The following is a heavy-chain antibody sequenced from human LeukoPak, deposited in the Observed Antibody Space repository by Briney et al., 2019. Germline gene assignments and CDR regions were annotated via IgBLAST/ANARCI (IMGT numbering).Heavy chain of an antibody. CDR3: AKALRSEGPYTY. J-gene: IGHJ4*02. V-gene: IGHV3-23*01. CDR1: AFTFTTPG. CDR2: VVGSGDTT. D-gene: IGHD5-18*01. Sequence: GGSLRLSCAASAFTFTTPGMSWARQAPGKGLEWVSAVVGSGDTTYYADSVKGRFTIARDTSRNTLYLQMNSLRVDDSAIYYCAKALRSEGPYTYGGQGTLVTVSS.